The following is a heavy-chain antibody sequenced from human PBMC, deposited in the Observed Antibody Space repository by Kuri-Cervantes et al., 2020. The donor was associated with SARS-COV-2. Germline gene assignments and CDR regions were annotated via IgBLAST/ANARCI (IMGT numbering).Heavy chain of an antibody. V-gene: IGHV3-74*01. Sequence: GGSLRLSCAASGFTFSSYWMHWVRQAPGKGLVWVSRINSDGSSTSYADSVKGRFTISRDNAKNTLYLQMNSLRAEDTAVYYCARSVSTQHYDFWNSPTTTPYLNDYWGQGTLVTVSS. D-gene: IGHD3-3*01. CDR2: INSDGSST. CDR1: GFTFSSYW. CDR3: ARSVSTQHYDFWNSPTTTPYLNDY. J-gene: IGHJ4*02.